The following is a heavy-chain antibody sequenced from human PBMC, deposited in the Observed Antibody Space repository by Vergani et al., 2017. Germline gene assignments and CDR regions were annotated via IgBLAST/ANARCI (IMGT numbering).Heavy chain of an antibody. CDR2: INPSGGHT. J-gene: IGHJ4*02. D-gene: IGHD3-9*01. CDR1: VYTFSNYY. V-gene: IGHV1-46*03. CDR3: ARGDYGILTGYRY. Sequence: QVQVVQSGAEVKKSGASVKVSCKTSVYTFSNYYMHWARQAPGQGLEWMGIINPSGGHTNYAQKFQGRVTMTRDTSTSTVYMELSSLRSEDTAIYYCARGDYGILTGYRYWGQGALVTVSA.